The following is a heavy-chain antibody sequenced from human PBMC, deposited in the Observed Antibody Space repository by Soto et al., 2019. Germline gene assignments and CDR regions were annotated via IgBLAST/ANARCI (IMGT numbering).Heavy chain of an antibody. CDR3: ARAIAVAGDY. CDR2: INHSGST. J-gene: IGHJ4*02. V-gene: IGHV4-34*01. D-gene: IGHD6-19*01. Sequence: SETLSLTCDVYGGSFSGYYWSWIRQPPGKGLEWIGEINHSGSTNYNPSLKSRVTISVDTSKNQFSLKLSSVTAADTAVYYCARAIAVAGDYWGQGTLVTVSS. CDR1: GGSFSGYY.